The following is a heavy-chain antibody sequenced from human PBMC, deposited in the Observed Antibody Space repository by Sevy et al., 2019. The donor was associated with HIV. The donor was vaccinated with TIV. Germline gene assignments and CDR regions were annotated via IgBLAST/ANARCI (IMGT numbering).Heavy chain of an antibody. Sequence: GGSLRLSCAASGFTFSSHSMNWVRQTPGKGLEWISYISGTGNPIYYADSVKGRFTISRDNAKNLLYLQLKSLRDEDTAIYYCARVPPYYDSNVSDFWGQGSLVTVSS. V-gene: IGHV3-48*02. CDR1: GFTFSSHS. D-gene: IGHD3-22*01. CDR3: ARVPPYYDSNVSDF. J-gene: IGHJ4*02. CDR2: ISGTGNPI.